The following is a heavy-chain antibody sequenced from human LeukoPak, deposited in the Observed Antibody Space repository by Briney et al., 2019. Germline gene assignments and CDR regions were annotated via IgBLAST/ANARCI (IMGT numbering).Heavy chain of an antibody. Sequence: GESLKISCKGSGYSFTSYSIGWVRQLPGKGLEWMGIIYPGDSDTRYSPSFQGQVTISADKSINTAYLQWSSLKASDTAIYYCARPDRDSTGAGYFQHWGQGTLVTVSS. CDR2: IYPGDSDT. D-gene: IGHD2-2*01. CDR3: ARPDRDSTGAGYFQH. J-gene: IGHJ1*01. CDR1: GYSFTSYS. V-gene: IGHV5-51*01.